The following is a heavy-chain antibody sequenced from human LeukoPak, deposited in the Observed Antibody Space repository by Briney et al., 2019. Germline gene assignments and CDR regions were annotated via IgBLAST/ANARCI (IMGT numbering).Heavy chain of an antibody. Sequence: GGSLRLSCAASGFTFSSYWMSWVRQAPGKGLEWAANIKQDGSEKYYVDSVKGRFTISRDNAKNSLYLQMNSLRAEDTAVYYCASTDILTGYSTNHDYYGMDVWGQGTTVTVSS. CDR2: IKQDGSEK. CDR3: ASTDILTGYSTNHDYYGMDV. D-gene: IGHD3-9*01. CDR1: GFTFSSYW. J-gene: IGHJ6*02. V-gene: IGHV3-7*01.